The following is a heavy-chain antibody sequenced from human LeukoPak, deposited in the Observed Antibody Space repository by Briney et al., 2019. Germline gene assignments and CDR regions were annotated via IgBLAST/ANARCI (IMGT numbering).Heavy chain of an antibody. D-gene: IGHD3-10*01. V-gene: IGHV3-23*01. CDR2: ISGSGGST. CDR1: GFTLSDHH. Sequence: PGGSLRLSCAASGFTLSDHHVDWVRQAPGKGLEWVSAISGSGGSTYYADSVKGRFTISRDNSKNTLYLQMNSLRAEDTAVYYCAGTITMVRGVTPNFDYWGQGTLVTVSS. CDR3: AGTITMVRGVTPNFDY. J-gene: IGHJ4*02.